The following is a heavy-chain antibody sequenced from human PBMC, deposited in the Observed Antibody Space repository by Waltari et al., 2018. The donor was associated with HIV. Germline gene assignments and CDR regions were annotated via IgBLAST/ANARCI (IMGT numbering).Heavy chain of an antibody. V-gene: IGHV3-48*04. Sequence: EVQLVESGGGWVQPGGSLGLPCAASGFTFSSYSMNWVRQAPGKGLEWVSYISSSSSTIYYADSVKGRFTISRDNAKNSLYLQMNSLRAEDTAVYYCARDDYGMDVWGQGTTVTVSS. J-gene: IGHJ6*02. CDR2: ISSSSSTI. CDR1: GFTFSSYS. CDR3: ARDDYGMDV.